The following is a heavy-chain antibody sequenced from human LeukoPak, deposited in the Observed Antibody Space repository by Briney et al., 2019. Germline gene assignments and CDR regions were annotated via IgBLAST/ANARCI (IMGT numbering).Heavy chain of an antibody. CDR2: IDPSDSYT. D-gene: IGHD4-17*01. CDR3: ARYGDWTYYYYGMDV. J-gene: IGHJ6*04. CDR1: GYSFTSYW. Sequence: GESLKISCKGSGYSFTSYWISWVRQMPGKGLEWMGRIDPSDSYTNYSPSFQGHVTISADKSISTACLQWSSLKASDTAMYYCARYGDWTYYYYGMDVWGKGTTVTVSS. V-gene: IGHV5-10-1*01.